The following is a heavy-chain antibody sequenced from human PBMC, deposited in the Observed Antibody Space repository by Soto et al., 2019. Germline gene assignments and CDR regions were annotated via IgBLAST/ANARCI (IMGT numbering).Heavy chain of an antibody. CDR3: ARLALVVPAASGYYGMDV. V-gene: IGHV1-69*02. CDR1: GGTFSSYT. CDR2: IIPILGIA. J-gene: IGHJ6*02. Sequence: QVQLVQSGAEVKKPGSSVKVSCKASGGTFSSYTISWVRQAPGQGLEWMGRIIPILGIANYAQKFQGRVTSTADKSTSKAYMELSSLRSEDTAVYYCARLALVVPAASGYYGMDVWGQGTTVTVSS. D-gene: IGHD2-2*01.